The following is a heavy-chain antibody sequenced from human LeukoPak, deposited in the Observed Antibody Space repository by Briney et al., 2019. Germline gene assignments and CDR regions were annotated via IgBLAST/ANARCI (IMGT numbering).Heavy chain of an antibody. Sequence: GASVKVSCKASGGTFSSYAISWVRQAPGQGLEWMGGIIPIFGTANYAQKFQGRVTITADESTSTAYMELSSLRSEDTAVYYRARDPYYYDANPRDDYWGQGTLVTVSS. CDR3: ARDPYYYDANPRDDY. J-gene: IGHJ4*02. D-gene: IGHD3-22*01. V-gene: IGHV1-69*13. CDR1: GGTFSSYA. CDR2: IIPIFGTA.